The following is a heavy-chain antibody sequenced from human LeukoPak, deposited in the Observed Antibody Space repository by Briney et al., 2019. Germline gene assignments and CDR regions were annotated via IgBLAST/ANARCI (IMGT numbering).Heavy chain of an antibody. CDR1: GFTFSSYW. J-gene: IGHJ4*02. Sequence: GGSLRLSCAASGFTFSSYWMSWVRQAPGKGLECVANIKRDGSEKYYVDSVKGRFTISRDNAKNSLYLQMNSLRAEDTAVYYCARVSDCSGGSCYSGVVYFDYWGQGTLVTVSS. CDR2: IKRDGSEK. V-gene: IGHV3-7*01. D-gene: IGHD2-15*01. CDR3: ARVSDCSGGSCYSGVVYFDY.